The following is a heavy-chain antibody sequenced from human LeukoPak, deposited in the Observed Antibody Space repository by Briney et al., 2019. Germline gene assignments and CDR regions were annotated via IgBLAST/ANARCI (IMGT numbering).Heavy chain of an antibody. J-gene: IGHJ3*02. D-gene: IGHD1-1*01. Sequence: GEPLKISGKGSGYTFTSYWIGWLRQMLGKGLKWLGIIYPGDSDTRYSPSFQGQVTISADKSISTAYLQWSSLKASDTAMYYCASPPNDDPDAFDIWGQGTMVTVSS. V-gene: IGHV5-51*01. CDR1: GYTFTSYW. CDR2: IYPGDSDT. CDR3: ASPPNDDPDAFDI.